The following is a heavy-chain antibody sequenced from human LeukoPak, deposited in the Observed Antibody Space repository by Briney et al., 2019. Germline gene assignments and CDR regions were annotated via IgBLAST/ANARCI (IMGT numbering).Heavy chain of an antibody. V-gene: IGHV4-4*07. D-gene: IGHD3-10*01. CDR3: AREPALWFGELFTSPYFDY. CDR1: GGSISSYY. Sequence: PSETLSLTCTVSGGSISSYYWRWIRQPAGKGLEWIGRIYTSGSTNYNPSLKSRVTMSVDTSKNQFSLKLSSVTAADTAVYYCAREPALWFGELFTSPYFDYWGQGTLVTVSS. CDR2: IYTSGST. J-gene: IGHJ4*02.